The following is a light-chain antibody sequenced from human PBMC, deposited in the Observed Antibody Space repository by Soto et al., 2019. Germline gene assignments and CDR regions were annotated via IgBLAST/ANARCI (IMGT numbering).Light chain of an antibody. CDR3: QQRSNTWT. J-gene: IGKJ1*01. V-gene: IGKV3-11*01. Sequence: EIVMTQSPATLSVSPGEGVTLSCRASQSVSSRLAWYQQKPGQSPRLLIYGASSRATGIPDRFSGSGSGTDFTLTISSLEPEDFAVYYCQQRSNTWTFGQGTKVDIK. CDR2: GAS. CDR1: QSVSSR.